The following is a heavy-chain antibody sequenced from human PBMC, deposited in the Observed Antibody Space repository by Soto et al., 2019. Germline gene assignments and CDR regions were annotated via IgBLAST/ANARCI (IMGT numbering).Heavy chain of an antibody. Sequence: PGESLKISCKGSGYSFTSYWIGWVRQMPGKGLEWMGIIYPGDSDTRYSPSFQGQVTISADKSISTAYLQWSSLKASDTAMYYCARLRGRRYYDSSGYPYYYYGMDVWGQGTTVTVS. D-gene: IGHD3-22*01. J-gene: IGHJ6*02. CDR1: GYSFTSYW. CDR3: ARLRGRRYYDSSGYPYYYYGMDV. V-gene: IGHV5-51*01. CDR2: IYPGDSDT.